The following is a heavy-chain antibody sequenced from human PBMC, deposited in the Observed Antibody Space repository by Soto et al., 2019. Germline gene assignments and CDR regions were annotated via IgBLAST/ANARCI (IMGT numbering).Heavy chain of an antibody. Sequence: ASVKVSCKASGYTFTSYAMHWVRQAPGQRLEWMGWINAGNGNTKYSQKFQGRVTITRDTSASTAYMELSSLRSEDTAVYYCARDSPYYDFWSGSSFDYWGQGTLVTVSS. V-gene: IGHV1-3*01. CDR1: GYTFTSYA. CDR2: INAGNGNT. J-gene: IGHJ4*02. D-gene: IGHD3-3*01. CDR3: ARDSPYYDFWSGSSFDY.